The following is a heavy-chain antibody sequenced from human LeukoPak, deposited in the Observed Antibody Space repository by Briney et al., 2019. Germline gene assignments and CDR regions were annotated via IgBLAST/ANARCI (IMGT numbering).Heavy chain of an antibody. J-gene: IGHJ6*03. Sequence: SETLSLTCAVYGGSFSGYYWSWIRQPPGKGLEWIGEINHSGSTNYNPSLKSRVTISVDTSKNQFSLKLSSVTAADTAVYHCARAKTNYYYYMDVWGKGTTVTVSS. CDR1: GGSFSGYY. CDR3: ARAKTNYYYYMDV. CDR2: INHSGST. V-gene: IGHV4-34*01.